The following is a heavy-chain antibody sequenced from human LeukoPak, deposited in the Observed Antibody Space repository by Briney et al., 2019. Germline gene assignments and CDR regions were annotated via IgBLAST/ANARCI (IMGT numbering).Heavy chain of an antibody. D-gene: IGHD6-13*01. Sequence: PGGSLRLSCAASGFTFSSYAMHWVRQAPGKGLEWVAVISYDGNNKYYTDSVKGRFTISRDTSKNTLYLQMNSLRPEDTAVYYCAGDLYSSSWNGYFQNWGQGTLVTVSS. CDR2: ISYDGNNK. CDR3: AGDLYSSSWNGYFQN. CDR1: GFTFSSYA. J-gene: IGHJ1*01. V-gene: IGHV3-30-3*01.